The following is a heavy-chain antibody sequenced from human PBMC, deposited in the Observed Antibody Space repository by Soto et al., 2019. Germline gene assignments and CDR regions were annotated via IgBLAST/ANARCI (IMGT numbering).Heavy chain of an antibody. CDR3: ARKYYDFWSGYYFGYYGMDV. Sequence: PSETLSLTCTVAGGSISSSSYYWGWIRQPPGKGLERIGSIYYSGSTYYKPSLKSRVTISVDTSKNQFSLKLSSVTAADTAVYYCARKYYDFWSGYYFGYYGMDVWGQGTTVT. V-gene: IGHV4-39*01. CDR1: GGSISSSSYY. J-gene: IGHJ6*02. CDR2: IYYSGST. D-gene: IGHD3-3*01.